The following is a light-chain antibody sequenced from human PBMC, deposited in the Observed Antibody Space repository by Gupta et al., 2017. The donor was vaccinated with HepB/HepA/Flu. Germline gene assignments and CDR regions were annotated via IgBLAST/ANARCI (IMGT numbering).Light chain of an antibody. Sequence: SYELTQPPSVPVSPGQTARITCSGDALPKQYAYWYQQKPGQAPVLVIYTASERPSGIPERFSGSSSGTTVTLTISGVQAEDEADYYWQSADSSGTYPVVFGGGTKLTVL. CDR2: TAS. V-gene: IGLV3-25*03. CDR3: QSADSSGTYPVV. CDR1: ALPKQY. J-gene: IGLJ2*01.